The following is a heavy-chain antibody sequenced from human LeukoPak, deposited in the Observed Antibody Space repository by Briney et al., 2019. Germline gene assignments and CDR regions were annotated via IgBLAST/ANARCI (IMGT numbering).Heavy chain of an antibody. CDR2: LAVGSGNT. D-gene: IGHD3-22*01. CDR3: AAVSGSGYYYYFDY. CDR1: GFSFSSSS. V-gene: IGHV1-58*02. J-gene: IGHJ4*02. Sequence: SVKVSCKASGFSFSSSSMQWVRQARGQRLEWIGWLAVGSGNTNYAQKFQGRVTITRDMSTSTAYMELSSLRSEDTALYYCAAVSGSGYYYYFDYWGQGSLVTVSS.